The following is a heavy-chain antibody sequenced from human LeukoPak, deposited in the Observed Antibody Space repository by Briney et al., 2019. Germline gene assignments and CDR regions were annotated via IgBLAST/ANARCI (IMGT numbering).Heavy chain of an antibody. V-gene: IGHV3-30*18. D-gene: IGHD3-22*01. Sequence: GGSLRLSCAASGFTFSMYGTHWVRQAPGKGLEWVAVIANDGKTTYYADSVKGRFTISRDNSKNTLYLQMNSLRAEDTAVYYCAKDYDSSGYLGWFDPWGQGTLVTVSS. CDR3: AKDYDSSGYLGWFDP. CDR2: IANDGKTT. CDR1: GFTFSMYG. J-gene: IGHJ5*02.